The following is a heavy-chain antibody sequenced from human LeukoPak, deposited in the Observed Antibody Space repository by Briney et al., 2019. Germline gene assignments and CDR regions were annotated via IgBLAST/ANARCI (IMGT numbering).Heavy chain of an antibody. V-gene: IGHV4-39*02. Sequence: SETLSLTCTVSGGSISSSSYYSGWIRQPPGRGLECIGSIYYSGSTYYYPSLKSRVTISEGTSKNHFFLKLNSVNASEQGVFSCARLRWFGDFDYWGQGTLVTVSS. J-gene: IGHJ4*02. D-gene: IGHD3-10*01. CDR1: GGSISSSSYY. CDR3: ARLRWFGDFDY. CDR2: IYYSGST.